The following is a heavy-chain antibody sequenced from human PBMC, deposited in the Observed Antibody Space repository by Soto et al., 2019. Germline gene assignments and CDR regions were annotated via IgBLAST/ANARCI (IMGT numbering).Heavy chain of an antibody. D-gene: IGHD2-15*01. Sequence: QVQLQESGPGLVKPSGTLSLTCAVSGGSISSSNWWSWVRQPPGKGLEWIGEIYHSGSTNYNPSLKSRVTISVDKSKNQFSLKLSSVTAADTAVYYCARVRRYCSGGSCYALDYWGQGTLVTVSS. V-gene: IGHV4-4*02. CDR1: GGSISSSNW. CDR3: ARVRRYCSGGSCYALDY. CDR2: IYHSGST. J-gene: IGHJ4*02.